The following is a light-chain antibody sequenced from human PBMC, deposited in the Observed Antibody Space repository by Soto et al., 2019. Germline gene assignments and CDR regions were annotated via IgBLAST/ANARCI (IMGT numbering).Light chain of an antibody. CDR1: SSNIGDNY. CDR2: RND. Sequence: QSALTQAPSASGTPGQRVTISCSGSSSNIGDNYVYWFRQLPGTAPKLLIYRNDQRPSGVPDRFSGSKSGTSASLAIGGLRSEDEADYYCAAWDDSLSGPVFGGGTKVTVL. J-gene: IGLJ3*02. CDR3: AAWDDSLSGPV. V-gene: IGLV1-47*01.